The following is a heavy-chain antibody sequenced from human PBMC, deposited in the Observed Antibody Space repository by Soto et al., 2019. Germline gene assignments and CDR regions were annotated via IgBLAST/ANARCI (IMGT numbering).Heavy chain of an antibody. D-gene: IGHD2-8*02. V-gene: IGHV3-23*01. Sequence: EMQLSESGGGLVQPGGSLRLSCAASGFTFGSYAMSWVRQAPGKGLEWVSAISGGGSGTYYADSVKGRFTISRDNTKKTLFLQMNSLRVEDTAIYYCAKDPKSTVRFNWFDPWGQGTLVIVSS. CDR2: ISGGGSGT. CDR3: AKDPKSTVRFNWFDP. CDR1: GFTFGSYA. J-gene: IGHJ5*02.